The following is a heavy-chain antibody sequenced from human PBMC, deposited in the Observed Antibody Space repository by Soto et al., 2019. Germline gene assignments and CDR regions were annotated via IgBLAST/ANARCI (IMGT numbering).Heavy chain of an antibody. D-gene: IGHD6-19*01. J-gene: IGHJ4*02. CDR1: GFTFSSYW. Sequence: PGGSLRLACAASGFTFSSYWMSWVRQAPGKGLEWVANIKQDGSEKYYVDSVKGRFTISRDNAKNSLYLQMNSLRAEDTAVYYCARGSGGWSGYFDYWGQGTLVIVSS. V-gene: IGHV3-7*01. CDR2: IKQDGSEK. CDR3: ARGSGGWSGYFDY.